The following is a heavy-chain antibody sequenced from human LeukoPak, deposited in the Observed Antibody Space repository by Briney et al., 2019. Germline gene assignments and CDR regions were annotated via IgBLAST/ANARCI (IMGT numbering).Heavy chain of an antibody. J-gene: IGHJ3*02. CDR2: IYYSGST. D-gene: IGHD5-24*01. CDR3: ARARDGYSTDAFDI. V-gene: IGHV4-59*01. Sequence: SETLSLTCTVSGGSISSYYWSWIRQPPGKGLEWIGYIYYSGSTNYNPSLKSRVTISVDTSKNQFSLKLSSVTAADTAVYYCARARDGYSTDAFDIWGQGTIVTVSS. CDR1: GGSISSYY.